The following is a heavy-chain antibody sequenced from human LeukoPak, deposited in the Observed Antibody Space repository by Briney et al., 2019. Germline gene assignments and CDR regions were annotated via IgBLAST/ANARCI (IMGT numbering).Heavy chain of an antibody. Sequence: TGGSLRLSCVASGFTFSRSWMDWVRQAPGKGLEWVANIKEDGSETYYVDSAKGRFTVSRDNAKNSPYLQMDSLRVEDTAIYYCAKSLDYWGQGTPVTVSS. J-gene: IGHJ4*02. CDR2: IKEDGSET. CDR3: AKSLDY. CDR1: GFTFSRSW. V-gene: IGHV3-7*01.